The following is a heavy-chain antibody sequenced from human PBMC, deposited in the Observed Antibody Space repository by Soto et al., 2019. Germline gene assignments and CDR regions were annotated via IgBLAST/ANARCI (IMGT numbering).Heavy chain of an antibody. V-gene: IGHV3-66*01. CDR2: IKSGGDT. Sequence: GGPLRLSCAASKCLVSKNYINWVRQAPGKGLEWVALIKSGGDTYYTDSVTGRFTISRDNSKNTLYLQMNSLRAEDTAVYYCARDKRDLRFLEWSYYFDYWGQGTLVTSPQ. J-gene: IGHJ4*02. D-gene: IGHD3-3*01. CDR1: KCLVSKNY. CDR3: ARDKRDLRFLEWSYYFDY.